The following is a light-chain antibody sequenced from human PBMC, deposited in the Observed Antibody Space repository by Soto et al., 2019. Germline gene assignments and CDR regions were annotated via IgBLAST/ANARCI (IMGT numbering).Light chain of an antibody. CDR3: QQRSDWPST. CDR2: DAS. J-gene: IGKJ4*01. CDR1: QSVSRY. V-gene: IGKV3-11*01. Sequence: EIVLTQSPATLSLSPGERATLSCRASQSVSRYFAWYQQKPGQAPRLLIYDASNRATGIPARFSGSGSGTDFTLTISSLEPEDCAVYYCQQRSDWPSTFGGVTKVQIK.